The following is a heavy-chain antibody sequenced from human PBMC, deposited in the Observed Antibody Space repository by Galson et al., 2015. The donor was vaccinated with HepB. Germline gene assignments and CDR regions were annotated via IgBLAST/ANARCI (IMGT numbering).Heavy chain of an antibody. D-gene: IGHD3-3*01. CDR2: ISSDGYTT. CDR1: GFSFSRYW. CDR3: ARETFGVAFDY. Sequence: SLRLSCADSGFSFSRYWMHWVRQAPGKGLVWVSRISSDGYTTNYADSVKGRFTISRDNAKNTLYLQMNSPRDEDTAVYYCARETFGVAFDYWGQGILVTVSS. J-gene: IGHJ4*02. V-gene: IGHV3-74*01.